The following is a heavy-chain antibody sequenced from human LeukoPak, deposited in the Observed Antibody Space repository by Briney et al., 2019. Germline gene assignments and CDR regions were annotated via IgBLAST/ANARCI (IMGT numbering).Heavy chain of an antibody. Sequence: GGSLRLSCAASGFAFSSYWMSWVRQAPGKGLEWVANIKQDGSEKHNVDSVKGRFTISRDNAKNSLYLQMNSLRAEDTAVYYCARGMSGGYSYGFIDYYYYYMDVWGKGTTVTVSS. CDR3: ARGMSGGYSYGFIDYYYYYMDV. CDR1: GFAFSSYW. V-gene: IGHV3-7*01. CDR2: IKQDGSEK. J-gene: IGHJ6*03. D-gene: IGHD5-18*01.